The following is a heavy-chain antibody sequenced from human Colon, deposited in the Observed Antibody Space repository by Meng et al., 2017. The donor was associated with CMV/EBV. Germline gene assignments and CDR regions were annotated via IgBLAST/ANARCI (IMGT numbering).Heavy chain of an antibody. CDR2: MTPNSGNT. J-gene: IGHJ3*02. V-gene: IGHV1-8*01. Sequence: ASVKVSCKASGYTFTSYDINWVRQATGQGLEWMGGMTPNSGNTGYAQKFQGRVTMTRNTSISTAYMELSSLRSEDTAVYYCARGVREMATRDAFFDIWGQGTLVTVSS. CDR1: GYTFTSYD. D-gene: IGHD5-24*01. CDR3: ARGVREMATRDAFFDI.